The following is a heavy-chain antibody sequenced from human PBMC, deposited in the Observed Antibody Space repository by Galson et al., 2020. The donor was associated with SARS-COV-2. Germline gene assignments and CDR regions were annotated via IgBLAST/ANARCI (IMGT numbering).Heavy chain of an antibody. CDR1: GFNFDDYA. Sequence: GESLKISCTASGFNFDDYAFSWVRQAPGKGLEWVAGIPWFGGSPGYADSVKGRFTISRDNAKKSLYLQMNSLGAEDTALYHCVRDQGSAAYDIWGLGSRVTVSS. D-gene: IGHD6-25*01. J-gene: IGHJ3*02. CDR2: IPWFGGSP. V-gene: IGHV3-20*01. CDR3: VRDQGSAAYDI.